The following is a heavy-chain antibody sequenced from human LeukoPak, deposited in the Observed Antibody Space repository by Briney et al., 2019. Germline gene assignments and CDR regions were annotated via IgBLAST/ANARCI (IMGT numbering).Heavy chain of an antibody. D-gene: IGHD2-2*01. CDR2: ISSSSSYI. J-gene: IGHJ3*02. V-gene: IGHV3-21*01. CDR3: AREYCSSTSCYPNTFDI. CDR1: GFTFSSYS. Sequence: GSLRLSCAASGFTFSSYSMNWVRQAPGKGLEWVSSISSSSSYIYYADSVKGRFTISRDNAKNSLYLQMNSLRAEDTAIHYCAREYCSSTSCYPNTFDIWGQGTMVTVSS.